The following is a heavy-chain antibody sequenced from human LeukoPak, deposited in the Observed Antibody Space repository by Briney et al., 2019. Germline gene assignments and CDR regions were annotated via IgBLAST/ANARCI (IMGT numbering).Heavy chain of an antibody. D-gene: IGHD2-15*01. CDR1: GYTFTSYG. V-gene: IGHV1-18*01. Sequence: ASVKVSCKASGYTFTSYGISWVRQAPGQGLEWMGWISAYNGNTNYAQKLQGRVTMTTDTSTSTAYMGLRSLRSDDTAVYYCARDYSIQDWFDPWGQGTLVTVSS. J-gene: IGHJ5*02. CDR3: ARDYSIQDWFDP. CDR2: ISAYNGNT.